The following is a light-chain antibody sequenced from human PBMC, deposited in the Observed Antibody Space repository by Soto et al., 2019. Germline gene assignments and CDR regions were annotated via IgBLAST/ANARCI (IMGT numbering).Light chain of an antibody. V-gene: IGKV3-11*01. CDR1: QSVSSY. CDR2: DAS. J-gene: IGKJ2*01. Sequence: EIVLTQSPATLSLSPGERATLSCRASQSVSSYLAWYQQKPGQAPRLLIYDASNRATGIPARFSGSGSGTDFSLTISSLEPEDFADYYCQQRSNWMYTFGQGTKLEIK. CDR3: QQRSNWMYT.